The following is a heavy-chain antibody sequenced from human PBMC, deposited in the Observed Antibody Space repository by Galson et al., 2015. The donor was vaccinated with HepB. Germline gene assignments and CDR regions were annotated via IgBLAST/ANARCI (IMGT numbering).Heavy chain of an antibody. Sequence: SLRLSCAASEFTFSDYWMHWVRQAVGKGLVWVSRINSDGRSINYADSVKGRFTISRDNAKNTLYLQMNSLRAEDTAVYYCAREMAVTLRGRYYYYGMTSGAKGPRSPSP. CDR3: AREMAVTLRGRYYYYGMTS. V-gene: IGHV3-74*01. D-gene: IGHD4-11*01. CDR2: INSDGRSI. J-gene: IGHJ6*02. CDR1: EFTFSDYW.